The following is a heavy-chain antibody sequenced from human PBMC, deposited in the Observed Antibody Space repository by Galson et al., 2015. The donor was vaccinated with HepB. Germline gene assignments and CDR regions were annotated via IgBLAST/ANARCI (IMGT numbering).Heavy chain of an antibody. D-gene: IGHD1-1*01. CDR1: GFSIDDYA. CDR2: ISWDSDDI. V-gene: IGHV3-9*01. Sequence: SLRLSCAASGFSIDDYAIHWVRQAPGRGLEWVAGISWDSDDIDYADSVKGRFTISRDNSKNSLFLQMNSLRPEDTAFYYCAKNCRRRAYWYLALWGRGSPVTVS. CDR3: AKNCRRRAYWYLAL. J-gene: IGHJ2*01.